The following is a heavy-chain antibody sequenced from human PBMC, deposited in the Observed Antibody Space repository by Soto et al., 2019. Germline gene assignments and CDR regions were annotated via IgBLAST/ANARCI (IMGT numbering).Heavy chain of an antibody. J-gene: IGHJ6*04. CDR2: IIPTFGTG. CDR3: EIFNGTLVRGSRSNPYELDV. Sequence: QVLLVQSGPEVKKPGSSVKVSCKASGGTFNNYAINWVRQAPGKGLEWMGGIIPTFGTGNHAQKFQGRVTITADESRTTAYMKLNSLRAEDTAIYYCEIFNGTLVRGSRSNPYELDVWDEGTTVIVSP. V-gene: IGHV1-69*01. CDR1: GGTFNNYA. D-gene: IGHD3-10*01.